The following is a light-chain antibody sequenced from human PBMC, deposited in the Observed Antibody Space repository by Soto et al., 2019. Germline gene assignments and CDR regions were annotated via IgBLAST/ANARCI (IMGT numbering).Light chain of an antibody. CDR2: GAS. V-gene: IGKV3-15*01. J-gene: IGKJ1*01. CDR1: QSVSSN. Sequence: EIVMTQSPATLSLSPGERATLSCRASQSVSSNLAWYQQKPGQAPRLLIYGASTMATGIPARFSGSGSGTEFTLTISSLQSEDFAVYYCQQYNNWSPQTFGKGTKVEIK. CDR3: QQYNNWSPQT.